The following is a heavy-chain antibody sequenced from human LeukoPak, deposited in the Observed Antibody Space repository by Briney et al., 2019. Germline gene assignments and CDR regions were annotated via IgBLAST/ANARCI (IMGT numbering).Heavy chain of an antibody. J-gene: IGHJ4*02. Sequence: EPSETLSLTCTVSGGSISSSSYYWGWIRQPPGKGLEWIGSIYYSGSTYYNPSLKSRVTISVDTSKNQFSLKLSSVTAADTAVYYCARVGSGSYRWRYYFDYWGQGTLVTVSS. CDR3: ARVGSGSYRWRYYFDY. CDR1: GGSISSSSYY. CDR2: IYYSGST. D-gene: IGHD1-26*01. V-gene: IGHV4-39*07.